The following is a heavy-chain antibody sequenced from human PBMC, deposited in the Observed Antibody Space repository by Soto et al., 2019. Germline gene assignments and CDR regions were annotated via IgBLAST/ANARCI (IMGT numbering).Heavy chain of an antibody. CDR1: GYPFTSQH. J-gene: IGHJ4*02. CDR2: INPSTGAR. V-gene: IGHV1-46*01. CDR3: ARDVRTVEVTIDFDH. D-gene: IGHD3-22*01. Sequence: QVQLEQSGAELRAPGASVKISCKTSGYPFTSQHMPWVRQAPGQCRQWMSSINPSTGARNYAQPFACRTVITSDPSTTTFYKELTSLTSANTALYFGARDVRTVEVTIDFDHWGQGTQVTVSS.